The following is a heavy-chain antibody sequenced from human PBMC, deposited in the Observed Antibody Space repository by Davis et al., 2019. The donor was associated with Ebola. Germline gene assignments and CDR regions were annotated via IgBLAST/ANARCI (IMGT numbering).Heavy chain of an antibody. CDR2: ISDGSRSR. V-gene: IGHV3-48*04. CDR1: GFTFSTYS. J-gene: IGHJ5*01. CDR3: ARVNAVTGYSRFDS. D-gene: IGHD3-9*01. Sequence: GGSLRLSCAASGFTFSTYSMNWVRQAPGKGLEWVSYISDGSRSRYYADSVKGRFTISRDNAKNSLYLRLNSLRAEDTALYHCARVNAVTGYSRFDSWGQGTLVTVSS.